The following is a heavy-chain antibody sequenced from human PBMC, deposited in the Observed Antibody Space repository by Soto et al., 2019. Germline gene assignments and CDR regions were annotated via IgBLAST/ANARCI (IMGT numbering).Heavy chain of an antibody. D-gene: IGHD4-17*01. CDR1: GFTFSSYS. Sequence: GGSLRLSCAASGFTFSSYSMNWVRQAPGKGLEWVSYISSSSSTIYYADSVKGRFTISRDNAKNSLYLQMNSLRAEDTAVYYCARGYGGNYYYYGMDVWGQGTTVTVSS. CDR3: ARGYGGNYYYYGMDV. V-gene: IGHV3-48*04. CDR2: ISSSSSTI. J-gene: IGHJ6*02.